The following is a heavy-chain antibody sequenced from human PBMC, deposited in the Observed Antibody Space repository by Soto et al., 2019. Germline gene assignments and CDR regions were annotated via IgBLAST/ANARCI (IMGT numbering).Heavy chain of an antibody. Sequence: LRLSCAASGFTFSSYEMNWVRQAPGKGLEWVSYISSSGSTIYYADSVKGRFTISRDNAKNSLYLQMNSLRAEDTAVYYCARSGRGGYSDAFDIWGQGTMVTVSS. V-gene: IGHV3-48*03. CDR3: ARSGRGGYSDAFDI. CDR2: ISSSGSTI. J-gene: IGHJ3*02. CDR1: GFTFSSYE. D-gene: IGHD5-12*01.